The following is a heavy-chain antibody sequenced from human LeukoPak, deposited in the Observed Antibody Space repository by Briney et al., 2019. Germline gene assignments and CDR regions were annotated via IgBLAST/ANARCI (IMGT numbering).Heavy chain of an antibody. V-gene: IGHV5-51*01. J-gene: IGHJ4*02. CDR1: GYSITNYW. Sequence: GESLKISCKGSGYSITNYWIGWVRQMPGKGLEWMGNIYPSGSETRYSPSFQGQVTISVDKPTTTAYLQWSRLKASDTAMYYCARLTSVTLPFDFWGQGTLVTVSS. CDR2: IYPSGSET. CDR3: ARLTSVTLPFDF. D-gene: IGHD4-17*01.